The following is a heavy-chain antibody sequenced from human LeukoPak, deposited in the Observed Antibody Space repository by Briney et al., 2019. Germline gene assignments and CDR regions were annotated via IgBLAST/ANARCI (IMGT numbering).Heavy chain of an antibody. V-gene: IGHV3-7*03. Sequence: PGGSLSLSCAASGFSLSGYWMTWVRQAPGKGLEWVANIKEDGSEKYYADFVKGRFTISRDNAKNSLDLQMNSLRAEDTAVYYCARRGSTDYWGQGTLVTVSS. J-gene: IGHJ4*02. CDR1: GFSLSGYW. CDR3: ARRGSTDY. D-gene: IGHD2/OR15-2a*01. CDR2: IKEDGSEK.